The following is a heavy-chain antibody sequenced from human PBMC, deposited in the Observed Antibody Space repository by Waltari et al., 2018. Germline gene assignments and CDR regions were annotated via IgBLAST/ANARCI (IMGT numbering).Heavy chain of an antibody. CDR3: AKTLAGGYYDSSGYYYSPGDY. CDR1: GFTFSRYA. D-gene: IGHD3-22*01. J-gene: IGHJ4*02. Sequence: EVQLLESGGDLVQPGGSLRLSCAASGFTFSRYAMSWVRQAPGKGLGWVSAISGSGGTTYYADSVKGRFTISRDNSKNTLYLQMNSLRADDTAVYYCAKTLAGGYYDSSGYYYSPGDYWGQGTLVTVSS. V-gene: IGHV3-23*01. CDR2: ISGSGGTT.